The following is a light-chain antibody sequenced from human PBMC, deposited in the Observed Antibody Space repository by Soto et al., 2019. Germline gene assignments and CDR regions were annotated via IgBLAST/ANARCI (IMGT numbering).Light chain of an antibody. CDR1: QSINNR. CDR2: DAS. J-gene: IGKJ1*01. CDR3: QQYYSYPLT. Sequence: IQMTQSPSTLSASIGDRVTITCRASQSINNRLAWYQQMPGKAPNLLIYDASSLESGVPSRFRGSGSETDFTLTISCLQSEDFATYYCQQYYSYPLTFGQGTKVDI. V-gene: IGKV1-5*01.